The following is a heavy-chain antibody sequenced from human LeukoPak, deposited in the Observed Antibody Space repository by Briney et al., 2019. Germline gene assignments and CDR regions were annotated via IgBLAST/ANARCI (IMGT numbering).Heavy chain of an antibody. CDR2: INHSGST. V-gene: IGHV4-34*01. J-gene: IGHJ5*02. Sequence: KPSVTLSLTCAVYGGSFSGYYWSWIRQPPGKGLEWIGEINHSGSTNYNPSLKSRVTISVDTSKNQFSLKLSSVTAADTAVYYCARGAYFWSGYSQYNWFDPWGQGTLVTVSS. CDR3: ARGAYFWSGYSQYNWFDP. CDR1: GGSFSGYY. D-gene: IGHD3-3*01.